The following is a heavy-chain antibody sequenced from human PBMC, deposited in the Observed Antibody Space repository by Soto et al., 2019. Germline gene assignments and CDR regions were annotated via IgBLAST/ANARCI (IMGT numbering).Heavy chain of an antibody. V-gene: IGHV3-23*01. CDR2: IEGSGEIT. D-gene: IGHD3-10*01. CDR1: GFRFSTTD. CDR3: VKNSGWFNT. J-gene: IGHJ5*02. Sequence: GSLRLSCAASGFRFSTTDMSWVRQAPGKGMEWLTTIEGSGEITYYADSVKGRFTISRDNSKSTVYLQMDSLTADDTAVYFCVKNSGWFNTWGQGSPVTVAS.